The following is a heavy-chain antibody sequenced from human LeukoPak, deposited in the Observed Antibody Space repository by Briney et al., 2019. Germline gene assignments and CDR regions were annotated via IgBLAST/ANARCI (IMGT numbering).Heavy chain of an antibody. CDR1: GGSISSYY. Sequence: SETLYLTCTVSGGSISSYYWSWIRQPPGKGLEWIGYIYYSGSTNYNPSLKSRVTISVDTSKNQFSLKLSSVTAADTAVYYCARNGYPGYWGQGTLVTVSS. V-gene: IGHV4-59*01. CDR2: IYYSGST. J-gene: IGHJ4*02. D-gene: IGHD6-13*01. CDR3: ARNGYPGY.